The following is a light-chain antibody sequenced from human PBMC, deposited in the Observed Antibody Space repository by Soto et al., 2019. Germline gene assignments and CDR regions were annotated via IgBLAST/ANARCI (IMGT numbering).Light chain of an antibody. V-gene: IGLV2-14*01. CDR1: SSDVGAYIY. CDR3: SSYSSSNTLYV. CDR2: EVS. J-gene: IGLJ1*01. Sequence: ALTQPASVSGSPGQSITISCTGTSSDVGAYIYVSWYQQFPGKAPKLIIYEVSNRPSGVSHRFSGSKSGNTASLTISGLQAEDEADYYCSSYSSSNTLYVFGTGTKVTVL.